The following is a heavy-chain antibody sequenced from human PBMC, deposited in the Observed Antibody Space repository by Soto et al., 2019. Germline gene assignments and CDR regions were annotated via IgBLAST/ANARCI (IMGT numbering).Heavy chain of an antibody. J-gene: IGHJ5*02. CDR2: ISSSSSNI. CDR1: GFTFSSYA. V-gene: IGHV3-21*01. D-gene: IGHD1-7*01. Sequence: PGGSLRLSCAASGFTFSSYAMSWVRQAPGKGLEWVSAISSSSSNIYYADSVKGRFTISRDNAKNSLYLQMNSLRAEDTAVYYCAREANYPNWFDPWGQGTLVTVSS. CDR3: AREANYPNWFDP.